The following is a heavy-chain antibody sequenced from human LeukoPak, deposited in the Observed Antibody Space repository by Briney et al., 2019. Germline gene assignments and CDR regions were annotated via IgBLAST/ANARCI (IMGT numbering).Heavy chain of an antibody. CDR2: LQYDRTNV. J-gene: IGHJ6*03. V-gene: IGHV3-30*02. CDR1: GFTFSSYN. Sequence: GGSLRLSCAASGFTFSSYNMNWVRQAPGKGLEWVAYLQYDRTNVQYADSVGGRFTISRDNSKNILYLQMNSLRAEDTAVYYCAKDRCSNGIGCLYYYMDVWGKGTMVTISS. D-gene: IGHD2-8*01. CDR3: AKDRCSNGIGCLYYYMDV.